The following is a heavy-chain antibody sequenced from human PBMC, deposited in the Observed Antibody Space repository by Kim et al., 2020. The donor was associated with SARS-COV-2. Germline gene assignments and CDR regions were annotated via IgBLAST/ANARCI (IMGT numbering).Heavy chain of an antibody. J-gene: IGHJ4*02. V-gene: IGHV3-64D*06. D-gene: IGHD5-12*01. Sequence: YADSVKGRFTISRDNSKNTLYLQMSSLRAEDTAVYYCVKDRHPQVAPFDYWGQGTLVTVSS. CDR3: VKDRHPQVAPFDY.